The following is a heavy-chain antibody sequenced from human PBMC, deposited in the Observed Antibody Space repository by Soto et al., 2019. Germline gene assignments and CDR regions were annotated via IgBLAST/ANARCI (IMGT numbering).Heavy chain of an antibody. D-gene: IGHD6-19*01. J-gene: IGHJ4*02. Sequence: EVQLVESGGGLVQPGGSLRLSCAASGFTFSSYEMNWVRQAPGKGLEWVSYISSSGSTIYYADSVKGRFTISRDNAKNSLYLQMNSLRAEDTAVYYCARDERGWAFDYWGQGTLVTVSS. CDR1: GFTFSSYE. V-gene: IGHV3-48*03. CDR2: ISSSGSTI. CDR3: ARDERGWAFDY.